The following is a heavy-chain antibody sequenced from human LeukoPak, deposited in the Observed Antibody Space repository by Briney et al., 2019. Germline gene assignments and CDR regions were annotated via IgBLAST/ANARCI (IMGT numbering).Heavy chain of an antibody. CDR3: ARPTLYYYDSSGYSLGY. V-gene: IGHV1-46*01. J-gene: IGHJ4*02. CDR1: GYTFTSYY. Sequence: GASVKVSCKASGYTFTSYYMHWVRQAPGQGLEWMGIINPSGGSTSYAQKFQGRVTMTRDTSTSTVYMELSSLRSEDTAVYYCARPTLYYYDSSGYSLGYWGQGTLVTVSS. CDR2: INPSGGST. D-gene: IGHD3-22*01.